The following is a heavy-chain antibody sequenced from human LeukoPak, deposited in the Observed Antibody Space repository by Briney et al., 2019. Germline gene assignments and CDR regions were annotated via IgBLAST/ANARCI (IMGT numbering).Heavy chain of an antibody. CDR1: GFTFSSYA. CDR2: ISSNGGST. D-gene: IGHD5-12*01. Sequence: GGSLRLSCAASGFTFSSYAMHWVRQAPGKGLEYVSAISSNGGSTYYANSVKGRFTISRDNSKNTLYLQMGSLRAEDMAVYYCARDRGYSGYDKAFDIWGQGTMVTVSS. CDR3: ARDRGYSGYDKAFDI. J-gene: IGHJ3*02. V-gene: IGHV3-64*01.